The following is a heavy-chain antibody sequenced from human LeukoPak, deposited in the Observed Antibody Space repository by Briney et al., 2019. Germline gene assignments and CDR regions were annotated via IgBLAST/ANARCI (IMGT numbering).Heavy chain of an antibody. CDR1: GYTFTSYG. J-gene: IGHJ4*02. V-gene: IGHV1-18*04. CDR3: ARDVPVEPAATSSDY. D-gene: IGHD2-2*01. CDR2: ISAYNGNT. Sequence: ASVKVSCKASGYTFTSYGISWVRQAPGQGLEWMGWISAYNGNTNYAQKLQGRVTMTTDTSTSTAYMELRSLRSDDTAVYYCARDVPVEPAATSSDYWGQGTLVTVSS.